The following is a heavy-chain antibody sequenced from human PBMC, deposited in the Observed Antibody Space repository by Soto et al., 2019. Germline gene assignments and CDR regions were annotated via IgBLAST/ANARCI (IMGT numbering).Heavy chain of an antibody. J-gene: IGHJ5*02. V-gene: IGHV1-18*04. CDR1: GYTFTSYG. CDR2: ISAYNGNT. CDR3: ARDYYSSSYSWFDP. D-gene: IGHD6-6*01. Sequence: GASVKVSCKASGYTFTSYGISWVRQAPGQGLEWMGWISAYNGNTNYAQKLQGRVTMTTDTSTSTAYMELRSLRSDDTAVYYCARDYYSSSYSWFDPWGQGTLVTVSS.